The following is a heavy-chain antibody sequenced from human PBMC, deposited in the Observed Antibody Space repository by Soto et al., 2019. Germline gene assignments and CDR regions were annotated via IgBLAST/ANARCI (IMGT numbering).Heavy chain of an antibody. CDR3: AKDCTNISCYPN. Sequence: TLSLTCTVSGGSITSNNYYWSWIRQHPGKGLEWIGYSYYSGITYYNSSLKGRVTISVDTSKNQFSLKLTSVTAADTAVYYCAKDCTNISCYPNWGQGTLVTVS. CDR1: GGSITSNNYY. J-gene: IGHJ4*02. V-gene: IGHV4-31*03. D-gene: IGHD2-2*01. CDR2: SYYSGIT.